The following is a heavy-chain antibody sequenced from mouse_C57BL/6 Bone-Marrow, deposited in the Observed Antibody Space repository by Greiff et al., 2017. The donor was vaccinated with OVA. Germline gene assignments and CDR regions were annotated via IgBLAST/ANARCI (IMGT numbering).Heavy chain of an antibody. Sequence: EVHLVESGGGLVQPKGSLKLSCAASGFSFNTYALTWVRQAPGKGLEWVARIRSKSNNYATYYADSVQDRFSISRDDSDSMLYLQMNNLKTEDTAMYYCVSPYDYDEGFAYWGQGTLVTVSA. J-gene: IGHJ3*01. V-gene: IGHV10-1*01. CDR3: VSPYDYDEGFAY. D-gene: IGHD2-4*01. CDR1: GFSFNTYA. CDR2: IRSKSNNYAT.